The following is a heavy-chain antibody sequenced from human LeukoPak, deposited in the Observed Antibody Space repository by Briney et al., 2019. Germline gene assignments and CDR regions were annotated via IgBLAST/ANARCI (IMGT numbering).Heavy chain of an antibody. CDR1: GFTFSDYA. CDR2: SAHDEVGK. V-gene: IGHV3-30*18. CDR3: AKDRGYGEHEPFES. D-gene: IGHD4/OR15-4a*01. Sequence: GGSLRLSCVGSGFTFSDYAIHWVRQAPGKGLEWVAVSAHDEVGKQFADSVKGRFTLSRDNSRDSVHLQMNRLRDEDTTVYYCAKDRGYGEHEPFESWGQGSLVTVSS. J-gene: IGHJ4*02.